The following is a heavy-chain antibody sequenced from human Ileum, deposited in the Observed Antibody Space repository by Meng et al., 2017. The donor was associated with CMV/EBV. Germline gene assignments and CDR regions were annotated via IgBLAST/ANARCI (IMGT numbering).Heavy chain of an antibody. D-gene: IGHD3-3*01. V-gene: IGHV3-74*01. CDR3: ARDWAPLEFQDSYYGMDV. Sequence: GESLKILCEASGFTFSGHWMHWVRQALGKGLEWVSRIYRDISYADFAKGRFTISRDNAKNTLYLQMNSLRAEDTAVYYCARDWAPLEFQDSYYGMDVWGQGTTVTVSS. CDR2: IYRDI. CDR1: GFTFSGHW. J-gene: IGHJ6*02.